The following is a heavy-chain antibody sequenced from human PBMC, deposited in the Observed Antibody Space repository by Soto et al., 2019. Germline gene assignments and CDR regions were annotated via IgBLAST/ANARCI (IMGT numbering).Heavy chain of an antibody. D-gene: IGHD6-19*01. Sequence: ASVKVSCKASGYTFTSYYMHWLRQAPGQGLEWMGIINPSGGSTSYAQKFQGRVTMTRDTSTSTVYMELSSLRSEDTAVYYCARVGSSGWYMNAFDIWGQGTMVTVSS. CDR2: INPSGGST. V-gene: IGHV1-46*03. CDR1: GYTFTSYY. CDR3: ARVGSSGWYMNAFDI. J-gene: IGHJ3*02.